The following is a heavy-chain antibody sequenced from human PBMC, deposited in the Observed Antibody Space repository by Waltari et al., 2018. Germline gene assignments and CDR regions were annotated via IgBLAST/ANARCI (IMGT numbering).Heavy chain of an antibody. CDR3: ARGDRIAVAVDY. V-gene: IGHV1-3*01. J-gene: IGHJ4*02. CDR2: INAGNGNT. Sequence: QVQLVQSGAEVKKPGASVKVSCKASGYTFTSYAMHWLRQAPGQRLEWMGWINAGNGNTKYSQKFQGRVTITRDTSASTAYMELSSLRSEDTAVYYCARGDRIAVAVDYWGQGTLVTVSS. CDR1: GYTFTSYA. D-gene: IGHD6-19*01.